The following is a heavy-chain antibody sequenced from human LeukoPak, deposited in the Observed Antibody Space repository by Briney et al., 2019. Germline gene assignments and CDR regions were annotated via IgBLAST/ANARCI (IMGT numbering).Heavy chain of an antibody. CDR1: GYTFTTFG. CDR3: ARDPFGFGIDH. Sequence: ASVKVSCMASGYTFTTFGISWVRQGPGQGLEWMGWISTYNGNTNYAGKFNGRVTMTTDTSTSTAYMELRSLRSDGTAVYYCARDPFGFGIDHWGQGTLVTVSS. V-gene: IGHV1-18*01. CDR2: ISTYNGNT. J-gene: IGHJ4*02. D-gene: IGHD3-10*01.